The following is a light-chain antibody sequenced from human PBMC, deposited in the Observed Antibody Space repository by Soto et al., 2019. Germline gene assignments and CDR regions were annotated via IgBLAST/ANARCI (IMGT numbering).Light chain of an antibody. J-gene: IGLJ3*02. CDR3: SSYTSSSTLEV. V-gene: IGLV2-14*01. Sequence: QSALTQPASVSGSPGQSITISCTGTSSDVGGYNYVSWYRQHPGKAPKLMIYEVSNRPSGVSNRFSGSKSGNTASLTISGLQAEDEADYYCSSYTSSSTLEVFGGGTKLTVL. CDR1: SSDVGGYNY. CDR2: EVS.